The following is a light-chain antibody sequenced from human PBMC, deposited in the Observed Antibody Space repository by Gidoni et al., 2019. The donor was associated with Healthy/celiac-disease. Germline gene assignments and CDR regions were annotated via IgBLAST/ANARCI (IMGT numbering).Light chain of an antibody. Sequence: EIVLTQSPATLSLSPGERATLSCGASQSVSCSYLAWYQQKPGLAPRLLIYDASSRATGIPDFTLTISRREPEDFAVCFCQQLDASLALTFGGGTEVEIK. CDR3: QQLDASLALT. J-gene: IGKJ4*01. CDR1: QSVSCSY. CDR2: DAS. V-gene: IGKV3D-20*01.